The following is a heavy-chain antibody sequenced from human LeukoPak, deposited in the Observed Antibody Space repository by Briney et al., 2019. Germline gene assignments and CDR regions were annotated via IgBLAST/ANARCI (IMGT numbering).Heavy chain of an antibody. V-gene: IGHV3-48*01. Sequence: AGGSLRLSCAASGFTFSSYSMNWVRQAPGKGLEWVSYISSSSSTIYYADSVKGRFTISRDNAKNSVYLQMNSLRAEDTAVYYCAKDRGGYYVDAFDIWGQGTMVTVSS. CDR2: ISSSSSTI. CDR1: GFTFSSYS. D-gene: IGHD3-22*01. CDR3: AKDRGGYYVDAFDI. J-gene: IGHJ3*02.